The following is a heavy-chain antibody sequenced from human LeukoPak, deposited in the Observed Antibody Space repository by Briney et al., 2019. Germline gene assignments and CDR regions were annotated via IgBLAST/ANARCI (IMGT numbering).Heavy chain of an antibody. D-gene: IGHD4-17*01. V-gene: IGHV3-30*03. CDR2: ISYDGSNK. CDR3: ARGLDDYGALTRFDP. CDR1: GFTFSSYG. Sequence: TGGSLRLPCAASGFTFSSYGMHWVRQAPGKGLEWVAVISYDGSNKYYADSVKGRFTISRDNSKNTLYLQMNSLRAEDTAVYYCARGLDDYGALTRFDPWGQGTLVTVSS. J-gene: IGHJ5*02.